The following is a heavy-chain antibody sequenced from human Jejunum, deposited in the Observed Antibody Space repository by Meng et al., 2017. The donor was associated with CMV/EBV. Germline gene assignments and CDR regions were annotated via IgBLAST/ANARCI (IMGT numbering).Heavy chain of an antibody. Sequence: CDYCFSGCYMPWVRQAPGEGLGWMGYTNPYTGDTNYAQDFQGRVTMTRDTSTNTAYMELTRLRSDDTALYYCAKDGGSYLDYYFDYWGQGTLVTVSS. J-gene: IGHJ4*02. CDR2: TNPYTGDT. CDR3: AKDGGSYLDYYFDY. D-gene: IGHD3-16*01. V-gene: IGHV1-2*02. CDR1: DYCFSGCY.